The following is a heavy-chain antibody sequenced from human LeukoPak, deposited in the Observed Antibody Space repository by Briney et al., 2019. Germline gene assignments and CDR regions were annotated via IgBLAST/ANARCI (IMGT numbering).Heavy chain of an antibody. D-gene: IGHD6-6*01. CDR3: ARDPSYSSSSPYFDY. CDR2: ISWNSGNI. Sequence: GRSLRLPCAASGFTFDDYAMHWVRQVPGKGLEWVSGISWNSGNIEYADSVKGRFTISRDNAKKSLFLQMNSLRAEDTALYYCARDPSYSSSSPYFDYWGQGVLVTVSS. V-gene: IGHV3-9*01. CDR1: GFTFDDYA. J-gene: IGHJ4*02.